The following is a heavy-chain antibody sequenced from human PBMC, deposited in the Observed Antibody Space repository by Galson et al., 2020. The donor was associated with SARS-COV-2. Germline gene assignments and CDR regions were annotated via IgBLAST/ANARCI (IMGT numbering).Heavy chain of an antibody. J-gene: IGHJ6*02. CDR3: ARGDIVVVPAAMSYYYYGMDV. CDR1: GGSFSGYY. Sequence: ETSETLSLTCAVYGGSFSGYYWSWIRQPPGKGLEWIGEINHSGSTNYNPSLKSRVTISVDTSKNQFSLKLSSVTAADTAVYYCARGDIVVVPAAMSYYYYGMDVWGQGTTVTVSS. V-gene: IGHV4-34*01. D-gene: IGHD2-2*01. CDR2: INHSGST.